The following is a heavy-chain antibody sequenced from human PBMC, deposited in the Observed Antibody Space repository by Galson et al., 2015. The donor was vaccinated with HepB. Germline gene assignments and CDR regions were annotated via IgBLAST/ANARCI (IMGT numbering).Heavy chain of an antibody. J-gene: IGHJ4*02. CDR1: GGSISSGGYY. Sequence: TLSLTCTVSGGSISSGGYYWSWIRQHPGKGLEWIGYIYYSGSTYYNPSLKSRVTISVDTSKNQFSLELSSVTAADTAVYYCARTLGSSGWYDQSGGYYFDYWGQGTLVTVSS. V-gene: IGHV4-31*03. CDR2: IYYSGST. CDR3: ARTLGSSGWYDQSGGYYFDY. D-gene: IGHD6-19*01.